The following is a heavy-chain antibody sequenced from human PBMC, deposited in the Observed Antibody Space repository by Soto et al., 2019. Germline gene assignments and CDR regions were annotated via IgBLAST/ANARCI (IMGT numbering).Heavy chain of an antibody. J-gene: IGHJ4*02. CDR1: GGSIIDLHLYY. V-gene: IGHV4-39*01. Sequence: QLQLQESGPGLVKPSETLSLTCTVSGGSIIDLHLYYWAWLRQSPGKGLEWLATIPYDGGTFYSPSLESRVTMSVDTSTNQFSVKLSSVTATDTAVYYCARRRHGYFDSWVQGSMVTVSS. CDR2: IPYDGGT. CDR3: ARRRHGYFDS.